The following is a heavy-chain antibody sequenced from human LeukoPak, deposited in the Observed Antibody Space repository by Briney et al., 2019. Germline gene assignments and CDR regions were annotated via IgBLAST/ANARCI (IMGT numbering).Heavy chain of an antibody. CDR2: IYYNGST. V-gene: IGHV4-59*01. CDR3: ARGPAPILNWFDP. Sequence: SETLSLTCTVSGGSISSYFWSWIRQPPGKGLECIAYIYYNGSTNYNPSLQRRVTISVDTYKNQISLRLSSLTAADTGVYYCARGPAPILNWFDPWGEGTLVTVSS. CDR1: GGSISSYF. D-gene: IGHD2-2*01. J-gene: IGHJ5*02.